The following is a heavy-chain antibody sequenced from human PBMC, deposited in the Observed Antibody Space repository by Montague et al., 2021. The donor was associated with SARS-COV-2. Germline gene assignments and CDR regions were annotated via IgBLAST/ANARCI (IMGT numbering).Heavy chain of an antibody. J-gene: IGHJ4*02. CDR2: IDRYGCSP. CDR1: GSIFDDHG. D-gene: IGHD5-12*01. V-gene: IGHV3-20*04. Sequence: SLRLSCAASGSIFDDHGMSWVRQVPGKGLEWVSGIDRYGCSPGYADSVKGRFTISRDNGKKSLFLQMDSLRAEDTAFYYCARGYNYGPFDCWGQGTLVTVSP. CDR3: ARGYNYGPFDC.